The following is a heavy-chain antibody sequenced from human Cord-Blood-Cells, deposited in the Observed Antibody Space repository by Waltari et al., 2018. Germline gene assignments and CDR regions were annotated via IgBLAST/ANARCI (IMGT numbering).Heavy chain of an antibody. CDR2: IKQDGSEK. V-gene: IGHV3-7*01. Sequence: EVQLVESGGGLVQPGGSLRLSCAASGFTFSSYWMSWVRQAPGKGLEWVANIKQDGSEKYYVDSVKGRFTISRDNAKNSLYLQMNSLRAEDTAVYYCARDRSIAARYYYYYGMDVWGQGTTVTVSS. D-gene: IGHD6-6*01. CDR3: ARDRSIAARYYYYYGMDV. J-gene: IGHJ6*02. CDR1: GFTFSSYW.